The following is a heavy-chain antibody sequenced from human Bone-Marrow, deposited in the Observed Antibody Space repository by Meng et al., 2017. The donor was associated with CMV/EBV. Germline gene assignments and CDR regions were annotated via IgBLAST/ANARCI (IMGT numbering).Heavy chain of an antibody. V-gene: IGHV3-7*01. CDR3: AREGGGNLDY. CDR2: IKQDGSEK. J-gene: IGHJ4*02. CDR1: GLTFSSYW. Sequence: GGSLRLSCAASGLTFSSYWMNWVRQAPGKGLEWVANIKQDGSEKYYADSVKGRFTISRDNAKNSLYLQTNNLRAEDTAVYYCAREGGGNLDYWGQGTLVTVSS. D-gene: IGHD3-16*01.